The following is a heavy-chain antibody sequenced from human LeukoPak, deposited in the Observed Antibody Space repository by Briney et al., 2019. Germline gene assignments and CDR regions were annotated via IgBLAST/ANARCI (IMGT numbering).Heavy chain of an antibody. V-gene: IGHV4-4*02. J-gene: IGHJ6*02. CDR3: ARGTLWFGESPGMDV. Sequence: SGTRSLTCAVSGGSISSSNWWSWVRQPPGKGLEWIGEIYHSGSTNYNPSLKSRVTISVDKSKNQFSLKLSSVTAADTAVYYCARGTLWFGESPGMDVWGQGTTVTVSS. CDR1: GGSISSSNW. CDR2: IYHSGST. D-gene: IGHD3-10*01.